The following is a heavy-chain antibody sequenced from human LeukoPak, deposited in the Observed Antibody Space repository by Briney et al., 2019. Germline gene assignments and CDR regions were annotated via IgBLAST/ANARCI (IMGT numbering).Heavy chain of an antibody. CDR1: GYTFTSYD. Sequence: ASVKVSCKASGYTFTSYDINWVRQATGQGLEWMGWMNPNSGNTGYAQKFQGRVTMTRNTSISTAYMELSSLRSEDTAVYYCARGLVFGWFGESNWFDPWGQGTLVTVSS. V-gene: IGHV1-8*01. D-gene: IGHD3-10*01. CDR3: ARGLVFGWFGESNWFDP. J-gene: IGHJ5*02. CDR2: MNPNSGNT.